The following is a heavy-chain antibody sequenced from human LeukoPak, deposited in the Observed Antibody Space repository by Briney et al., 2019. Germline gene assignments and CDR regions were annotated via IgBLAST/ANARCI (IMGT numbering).Heavy chain of an antibody. D-gene: IGHD2-8*01. CDR3: ARHPYAYYYYMDV. V-gene: IGHV4-38-2*01. J-gene: IGHJ6*03. CDR2: IYHSGST. CDR1: GYSISSGYY. Sequence: SXXLSLTCAVSGYSISSGYYWGWIRPPPGKGLEWIGSIYHSGSTYYNPSLKSRVTISVDTSKNQFSLKLSSVTAADTAVYYCARHPYAYYYYMDVWGKGTTVTVSS.